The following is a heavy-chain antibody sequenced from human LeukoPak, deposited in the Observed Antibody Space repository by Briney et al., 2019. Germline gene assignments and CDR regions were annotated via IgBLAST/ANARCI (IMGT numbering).Heavy chain of an antibody. D-gene: IGHD3-16*01. J-gene: IGHJ4*02. Sequence: GGSLRLSCAASGFIFSTYGMHWVRQAPGKGLEWVAFIRYDGSDKDYADSVKGRFTISRDNSKNTLYLQMNSLRAEDTTVYYCAKEGGWGRMGIFDYWGQGTLVTVSS. CDR1: GFIFSTYG. V-gene: IGHV3-30*02. CDR2: IRYDGSDK. CDR3: AKEGGWGRMGIFDY.